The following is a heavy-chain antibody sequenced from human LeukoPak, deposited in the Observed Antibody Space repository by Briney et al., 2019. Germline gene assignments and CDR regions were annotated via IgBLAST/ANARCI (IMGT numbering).Heavy chain of an antibody. Sequence: GGSLRLSCAASGFTFSSYGMHWVRQAPGKGLEWVSSISSSSSYIYYADSVKGRFTISRDNAKNSLYLQMNSLRAEDTAVYYCARGRGSYSDYWGQGTLVTVSS. CDR3: ARGRGSYSDY. J-gene: IGHJ4*02. CDR1: GFTFSSYG. D-gene: IGHD1-26*01. CDR2: ISSSSSYI. V-gene: IGHV3-21*01.